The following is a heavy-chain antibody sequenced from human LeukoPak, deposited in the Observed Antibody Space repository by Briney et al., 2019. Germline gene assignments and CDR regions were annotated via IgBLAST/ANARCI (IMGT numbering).Heavy chain of an antibody. D-gene: IGHD3-16*01. Sequence: SSETLSLTCAVYGGSFSGYYWSWIRQPPGKGLECIGEVSHSGTINYNPSLKGRVTISVDTSKNQFSLKVTSVTAADTAVYYCARALSAPEGRSEFGNWGQGTLVTVSS. CDR1: GGSFSGYY. CDR2: VSHSGTI. CDR3: ARALSAPEGRSEFGN. J-gene: IGHJ1*01. V-gene: IGHV4-34*01.